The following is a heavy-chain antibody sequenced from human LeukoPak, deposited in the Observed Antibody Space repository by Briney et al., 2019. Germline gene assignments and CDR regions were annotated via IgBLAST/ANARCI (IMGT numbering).Heavy chain of an antibody. D-gene: IGHD6-19*01. CDR1: GFTFSTYS. CDR3: ASPNSMAGTHYFHY. V-gene: IGHV3-48*02. CDR2: ISGTSSLI. J-gene: IGHJ4*02. Sequence: PGGSLRLSCAASGFTFSTYSMNWVRQAPGKGLEWVSYISGTSSLIYYADSVKGRFTISRDNAKNSLYLQMNSLRDEDTAVYYCASPNSMAGTHYFHYWGQGTLVTVSS.